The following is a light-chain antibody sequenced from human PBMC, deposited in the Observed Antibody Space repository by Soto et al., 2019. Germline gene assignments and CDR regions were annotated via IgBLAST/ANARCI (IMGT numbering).Light chain of an antibody. Sequence: DIQMTQSPSSVSASVGDGVTITCRASQAVNGWLAWYQHKPGKAPKVLIYIASGLQIGVPSRFSGRGSGTDFSLTISNLQPEDFATYFCQQSKSFPLTFGGGTKVDIK. V-gene: IGKV1-12*01. J-gene: IGKJ4*01. CDR3: QQSKSFPLT. CDR1: QAVNGW. CDR2: IAS.